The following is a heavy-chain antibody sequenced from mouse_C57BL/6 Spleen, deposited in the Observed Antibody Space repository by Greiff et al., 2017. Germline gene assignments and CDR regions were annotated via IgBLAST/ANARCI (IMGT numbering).Heavy chain of an antibody. CDR3: ASYYYGSSYDAMDY. CDR2: IYPRSGNT. CDR1: GYTFTSYG. V-gene: IGHV1-81*01. Sequence: VQLQESGAELVKPGASVKLSCKASGYTFTSYGISWVKQRTGQGLEWIGEIYPRSGNTYYNEKFKGKATLTADKSSSTAYMELRSLTSEDSAVYFCASYYYGSSYDAMDYWGQGTSVTVSS. J-gene: IGHJ4*01. D-gene: IGHD1-1*01.